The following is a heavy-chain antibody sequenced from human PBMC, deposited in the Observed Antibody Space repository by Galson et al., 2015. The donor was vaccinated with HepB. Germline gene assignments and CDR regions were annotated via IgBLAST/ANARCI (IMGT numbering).Heavy chain of an antibody. CDR3: ARDGVGVYGSGSYSDY. CDR2: INTNTGNP. CDR1: GYTFTSYA. Sequence: SVKVSCKASGYTFTSYAMNWVRRAPGQGLEWMGWINTNTGNPTYAQGFTGRFVFSLDTSVSTAYLQISSLKAEDTAVYYCARDGVGVYGSGSYSDYWGQGTLVTVSS. J-gene: IGHJ4*02. V-gene: IGHV7-4-1*02. D-gene: IGHD3-10*01.